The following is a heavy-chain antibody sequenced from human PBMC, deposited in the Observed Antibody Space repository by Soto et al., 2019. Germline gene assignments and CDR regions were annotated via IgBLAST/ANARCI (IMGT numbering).Heavy chain of an antibody. V-gene: IGHV4-30-2*01. J-gene: IGHJ5*02. Sequence: PSETLSLTCAVSGGSISSGGFSWSWIRQPPGKGLEWIGYTYHSGSTYYNPSLKSRVTISVDRSKNQFSLKLSSVTAADTAVYYCVRVPGPWGQGTLVTVSS. CDR1: GGSISSGGFS. CDR3: VRVPGP. D-gene: IGHD7-27*01. CDR2: TYHSGST.